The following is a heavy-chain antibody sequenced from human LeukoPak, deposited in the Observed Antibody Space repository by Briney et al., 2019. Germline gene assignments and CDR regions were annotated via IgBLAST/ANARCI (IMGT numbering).Heavy chain of an antibody. CDR3: AKGAATYCGGDGPNDWFDS. CDR1: GFTFSSND. Sequence: GGSLRLSCAASGFTFSSNDMHWVRQAPGEGLEWVAFIRYDGSNKYYPDSVKGRFTISRDNSRDTLYLQMNSLRTEDTSVYYCAKGAATYCGGDGPNDWFDSWGQGTLVTVDS. CDR2: IRYDGSNK. J-gene: IGHJ5*01. D-gene: IGHD2-21*02. V-gene: IGHV3-30*02.